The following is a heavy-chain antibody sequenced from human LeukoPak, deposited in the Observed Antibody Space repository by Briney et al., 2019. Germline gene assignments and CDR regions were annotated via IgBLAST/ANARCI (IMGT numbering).Heavy chain of an antibody. J-gene: IGHJ5*02. D-gene: IGHD2-15*01. CDR1: GGSISSYY. Sequence: SETLSLTCTDSGGSISSYYWSWIRQPPGKGLEWIGYIYYSGSTNYNPSLKSRVTISVDTSKNQFSLKLSSVTAADTAVYYCARDTSPYCSGGSCYGNWFDPWGQGTLVTVSS. V-gene: IGHV4-59*01. CDR3: ARDTSPYCSGGSCYGNWFDP. CDR2: IYYSGST.